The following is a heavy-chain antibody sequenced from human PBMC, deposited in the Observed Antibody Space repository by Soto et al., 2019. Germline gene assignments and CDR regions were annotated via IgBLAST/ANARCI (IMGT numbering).Heavy chain of an antibody. D-gene: IGHD6-19*01. Sequence: PSQTLSLTCAISGDSVSSYSVVWNWIRQSPSRGLEWLGRTYYRSKWYNDYAVSVKSRITINPDTSKNQFSLQLNSVTPEDTAVYYCARGQYSSGWDYYYYGMDVWGQGTTVTVSS. CDR1: GDSVSSYSVV. J-gene: IGHJ6*02. CDR3: ARGQYSSGWDYYYYGMDV. CDR2: TYYRSKWYN. V-gene: IGHV6-1*01.